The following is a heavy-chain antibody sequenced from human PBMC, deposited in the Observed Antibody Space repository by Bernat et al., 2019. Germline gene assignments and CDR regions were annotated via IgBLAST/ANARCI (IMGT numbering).Heavy chain of an antibody. CDR2: IAPDGDT. Sequence: EVQLVESGGGLVQPGGSLRLSCAASGFTISTNFMSWVRQAPGKGLDWVSIIAPDGDTHHADSVKGRCTISRDSSENTLYLPMNGLRVEDTAVYYCARHGLAAAGGKYYFDYWGQGTLLSVSS. CDR1: GFTISTNF. V-gene: IGHV3-66*04. J-gene: IGHJ4*02. D-gene: IGHD6-13*01. CDR3: ARHGLAAAGGKYYFDY.